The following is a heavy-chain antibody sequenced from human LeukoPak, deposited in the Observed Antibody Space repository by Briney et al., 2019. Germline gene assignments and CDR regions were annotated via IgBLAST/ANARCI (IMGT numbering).Heavy chain of an antibody. Sequence: GGSLRLSCAASAFTFSSYAMSWVRQAPGKGLEWVSSISGSGGNTYYTDSVKGRFTISRDNSKNTLYLQMNSLRAEDTAVCYCAKVGGIIALWGQGTLVTVSS. CDR1: AFTFSSYA. CDR3: AKVGGIIAL. V-gene: IGHV3-23*01. J-gene: IGHJ4*02. D-gene: IGHD6-13*01. CDR2: ISGSGGNT.